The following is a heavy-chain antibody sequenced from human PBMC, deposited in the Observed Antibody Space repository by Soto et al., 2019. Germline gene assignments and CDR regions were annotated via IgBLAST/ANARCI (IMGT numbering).Heavy chain of an antibody. CDR3: ARGDTMVRGEGFDY. J-gene: IGHJ4*02. Sequence: EVQLVESGGGSVQPGGSLRLSCAASGFTFSAYSMNWVRQAPGKGLEWVSYISTSSSTTYYVDSVKGRFTISRDNAKDSLYLQMNRLTAEDTAVYYCARGDTMVRGEGFDYWGQGTLVTVSS. D-gene: IGHD3-10*01. V-gene: IGHV3-48*01. CDR1: GFTFSAYS. CDR2: ISTSSSTT.